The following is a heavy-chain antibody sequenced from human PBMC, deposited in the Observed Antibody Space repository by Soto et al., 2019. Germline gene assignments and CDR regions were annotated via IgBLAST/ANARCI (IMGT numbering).Heavy chain of an antibody. CDR2: IYYSGST. CDR1: GGSISSYY. CDR3: ARVVDYSSGSYYFDY. V-gene: IGHV4-59*01. J-gene: IGHJ4*02. D-gene: IGHD3-10*01. Sequence: SETLSLTCTVSGGSISSYYWSWIRQPPGKGLEWIGYIYYSGSTNYNPSLKSRVTISVDTSKNQFSLKLSSVTAADTAVYYCARVVDYSSGSYYFDYWGQGTLVTVSS.